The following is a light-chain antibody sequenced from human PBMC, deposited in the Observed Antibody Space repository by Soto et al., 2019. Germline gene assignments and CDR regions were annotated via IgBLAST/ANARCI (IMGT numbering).Light chain of an antibody. CDR2: EVS. CDR3: SSYASSNKSV. J-gene: IGLJ1*01. V-gene: IGLV2-8*01. CDR1: SSDVGGYNY. Sequence: QSALTQPASASGSPGQSVTISCTGTSSDVGGYNYVSWYQQHPGKAPKLMIYEVSKRPSGVPDRFSGSKSGNTASLTVSRLQHEDEDDYYSSSYASSNKSVFGTGTKVTVL.